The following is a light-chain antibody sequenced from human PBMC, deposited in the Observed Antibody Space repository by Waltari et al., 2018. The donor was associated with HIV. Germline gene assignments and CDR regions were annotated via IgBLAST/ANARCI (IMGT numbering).Light chain of an antibody. CDR3: QVWNRGNDLVL. CDR2: YNS. CDR1: NLGSQY. V-gene: IGLV3-21*04. J-gene: IGLJ3*02. Sequence: SYALTQPPSVSVAAGAAAIISGGGWNLGSQYGLWYKQQPGQAPVLVFRYNSERAPGIPDRFSGSNSGHTATLTITRVVAADEAAYYCQVWNRGNDLVLFGGGTELTVL.